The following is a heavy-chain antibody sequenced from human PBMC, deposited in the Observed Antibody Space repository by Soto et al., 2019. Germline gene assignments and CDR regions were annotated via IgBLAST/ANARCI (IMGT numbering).Heavy chain of an antibody. V-gene: IGHV3-15*07. CDR3: TTGMAVAEFDY. CDR2: IKIKTDGGTT. CDR1: SVSNAW. D-gene: IGHD6-19*01. J-gene: IGHJ4*02. Sequence: SVSNAWMNWVRQAPGKGLEWVGRIKIKTDGGTTDYAAPVKGRFTISRDDSKNTLYLQMNSLKTEDTAVYYCTTGMAVAEFDYWGQGTLVTVSS.